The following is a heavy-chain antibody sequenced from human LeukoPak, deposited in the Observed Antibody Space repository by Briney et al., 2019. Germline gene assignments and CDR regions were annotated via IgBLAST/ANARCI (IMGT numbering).Heavy chain of an antibody. CDR3: ARGGSAFDI. CDR1: GGSINDYY. CDR2: IYYSGST. D-gene: IGHD1-14*01. V-gene: IGHV4-59*01. Sequence: PSETLSLTCTVSGGSINDYYRTWIRQPPGKGLEWIGYIYYSGSTNYNPSLKSRVLISLDTSKNQFSLKLTSVTTADTAVYYCARGGSAFDIWGQGTMVTVSS. J-gene: IGHJ3*02.